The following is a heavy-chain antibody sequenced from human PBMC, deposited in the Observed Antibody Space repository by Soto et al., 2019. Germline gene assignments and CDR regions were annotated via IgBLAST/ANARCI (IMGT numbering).Heavy chain of an antibody. J-gene: IGHJ4*02. CDR2: ISGYNGNT. CDR1: GYNFATYG. CDR3: ARERSHFFDY. Sequence: ASVKVSCKTSGYNFATYGITWVRQAPGQGHEWMGWISGYNGNTNYAQKFRDRVTMTTDTSTSTAYMELRSLRSDDTAVYYCARERSHFFDYWGQGTLVTVSS. V-gene: IGHV1-18*01.